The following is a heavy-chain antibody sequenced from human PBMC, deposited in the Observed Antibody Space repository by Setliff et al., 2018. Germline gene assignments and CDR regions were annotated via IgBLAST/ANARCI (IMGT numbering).Heavy chain of an antibody. CDR2: FHTSGTT. CDR3: VRGLNSESWTFRY. J-gene: IGHJ4*02. V-gene: IGHV4-4*08. Sequence: SETLSLTCTVSSGSIGSYYWSWVRQPPGKGLEWIGYFHTSGTTNYSPSLKSRVTVSADRSRNQFSLNLNSVTAADTAIYYCVRGLNSESWTFRYWSQGILVTV. CDR1: SGSIGSYY. D-gene: IGHD1-26*01.